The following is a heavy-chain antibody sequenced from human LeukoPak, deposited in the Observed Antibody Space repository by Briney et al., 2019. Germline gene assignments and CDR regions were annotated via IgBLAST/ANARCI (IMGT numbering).Heavy chain of an antibody. CDR2: IHHDGSNK. J-gene: IGHJ4*02. Sequence: GGSLRLSCAASGFTFSSYGMHWVRQAPGKGLDWVAFIHHDGSNKHYADSVRGRFTISRDNAKNSLYLQMNSLRAEDTAVYYCARRRYSGSSQHFDYWGQGTLVTVSS. V-gene: IGHV3-30*02. CDR1: GFTFSSYG. CDR3: ARRRYSGSSQHFDY. D-gene: IGHD1-26*01.